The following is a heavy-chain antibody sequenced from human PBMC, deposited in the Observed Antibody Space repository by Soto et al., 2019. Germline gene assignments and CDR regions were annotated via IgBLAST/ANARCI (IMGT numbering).Heavy chain of an antibody. Sequence: PGGSLRLSCAASGFTFSSSAMSWVRQAPGKGLEWVSAISGSGGSTYYADSVKGRFTFSRDNSKNTLYLQMSSLRAEDTAVYYCARNLHYYDTSGYSVWGQGDLVTVSS. CDR3: ARNLHYYDTSGYSV. D-gene: IGHD3-22*01. CDR2: ISGSGGST. V-gene: IGHV3-23*01. J-gene: IGHJ4*02. CDR1: GFTFSSSA.